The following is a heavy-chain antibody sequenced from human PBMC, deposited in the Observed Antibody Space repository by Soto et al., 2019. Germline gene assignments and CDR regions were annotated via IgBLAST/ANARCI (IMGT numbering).Heavy chain of an antibody. CDR2: ISGSGGST. J-gene: IGHJ3*02. CDR1: GFTFSSYA. V-gene: IGHV3-23*01. D-gene: IGHD1-26*01. CDR3: AKDSEWVVVGSYGDAFDI. Sequence: GGSLRLSCAASGFTFSSYAMSWVRQAPGKGLEWVSAISGSGGSTYYADSVKGRFTISRDNSKNTLYLQMNSLRAEDTAVYYCAKDSEWVVVGSYGDAFDIWGQGTMVTVSS.